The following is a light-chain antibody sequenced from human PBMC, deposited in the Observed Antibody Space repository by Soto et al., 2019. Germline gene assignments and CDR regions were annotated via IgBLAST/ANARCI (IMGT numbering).Light chain of an antibody. CDR2: RVF. V-gene: IGKV1-27*01. CDR1: QGISTY. J-gene: IGKJ4*01. CDR3: QRSNNAPPDGDLS. Sequence: DIQLTQSPPSLSASLGGRVTITDRVSQGISTYLNCYRHKPGEVPNLLIYRVFNLQSGLPSRFSGSGSGTDFILTISSLQPEDAAICCAQRSNNAPPDGDLSFGGGTKVDIK.